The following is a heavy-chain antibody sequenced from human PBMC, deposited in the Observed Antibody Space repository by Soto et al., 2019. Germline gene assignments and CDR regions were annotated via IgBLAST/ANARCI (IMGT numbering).Heavy chain of an antibody. Sequence: QVQVQESGPGLVKPSETLSLTCTVSGGSISSYYVSWIRQSAGKGLEWIGRIDTSGTTNYNPSLKSRVTMSVDASKSQFSLNLSSVTAADTAVYYCARGPRGYVYYHGIDVWGQGTTVTVSS. J-gene: IGHJ6*02. V-gene: IGHV4-4*07. CDR3: ARGPRGYVYYHGIDV. D-gene: IGHD3-16*01. CDR2: IDTSGTT. CDR1: GGSISSYY.